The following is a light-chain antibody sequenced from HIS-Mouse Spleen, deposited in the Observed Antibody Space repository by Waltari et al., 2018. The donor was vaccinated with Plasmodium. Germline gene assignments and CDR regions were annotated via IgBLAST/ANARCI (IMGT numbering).Light chain of an antibody. Sequence: QSALTQPRSVSGSPGQSVTISCPATSSDVGGYTSVSWYQQHPGKAPKLMIYDVSKRPSGVPDRFSGSKSGNTASLTISGLQAEDEADYYCCSYAGSYTYVFGTGTKVTVL. V-gene: IGLV2-11*01. CDR1: SSDVGGYTS. CDR3: CSYAGSYTYV. J-gene: IGLJ1*01. CDR2: DVS.